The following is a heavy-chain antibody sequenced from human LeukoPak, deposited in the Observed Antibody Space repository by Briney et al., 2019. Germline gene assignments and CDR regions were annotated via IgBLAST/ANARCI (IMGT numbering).Heavy chain of an antibody. V-gene: IGHV4-30-2*01. Sequence: PSQTLSLTCTVSGGSISSGGYYWSWIRQPPGKGLEWIGYIYHSGSTYYNPSLKSRVTISVDRSENQFSLKLSSVTAADTAVYYCASTRAAAATLGYWGQGTLVTVSS. CDR1: GGSISSGGYY. CDR3: ASTRAAAATLGY. D-gene: IGHD6-13*01. CDR2: IYHSGST. J-gene: IGHJ4*02.